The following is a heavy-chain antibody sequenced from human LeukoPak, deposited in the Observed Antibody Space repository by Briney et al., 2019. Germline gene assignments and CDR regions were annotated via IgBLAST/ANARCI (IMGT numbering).Heavy chain of an antibody. J-gene: IGHJ4*02. CDR3: ARGPSRYYFDY. Sequence: SETLSLTCTVSGGSTTNYHWSWIRQPPGKGLEWIGYIYYSGNTNCNPSLKSRVTISVDTSNNQFSLNLSSVTAADTAVYYCARGPSRYYFDYWGQGTLVTVSS. V-gene: IGHV4-59*01. CDR2: IYYSGNT. CDR1: GGSTTNYH.